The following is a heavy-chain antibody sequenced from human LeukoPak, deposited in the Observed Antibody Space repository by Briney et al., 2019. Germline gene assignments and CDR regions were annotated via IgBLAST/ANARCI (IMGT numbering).Heavy chain of an antibody. D-gene: IGHD2-15*01. CDR3: ARSPLGYCSGGSCYD. Sequence: GGSLRLSCAASGFTFSSYSMNWARQAPGKGLEWAASINHNGNVNYYVDSVKGRFTISRDNAKNSLYLQMSNLRAEDTAVYYCARSPLGYCSGGSCYDWGQGTLVTVSS. CDR1: GFTFSSYS. CDR2: INHNGNVN. V-gene: IGHV3-7*03. J-gene: IGHJ4*02.